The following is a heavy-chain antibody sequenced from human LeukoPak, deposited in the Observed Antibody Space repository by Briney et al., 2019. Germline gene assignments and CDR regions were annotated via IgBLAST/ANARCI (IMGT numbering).Heavy chain of an antibody. V-gene: IGHV3-30*18. CDR3: AKDPDCTSGVCYTFFDY. CDR1: GFTFSSYA. Sequence: GGSLRLSCAASGFTFSSYAMHWVRQAPGKGLEWVAVISYDGSNKYYADSVKGRLTISRDNSKNTLYLHMNGLRAEDTAVYYCAKDPDCTSGVCYTFFDYWGQGTLVTVSS. CDR2: ISYDGSNK. D-gene: IGHD2-8*01. J-gene: IGHJ4*02.